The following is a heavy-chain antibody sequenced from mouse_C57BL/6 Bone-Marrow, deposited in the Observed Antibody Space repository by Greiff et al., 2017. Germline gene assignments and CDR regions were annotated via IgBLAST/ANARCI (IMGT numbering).Heavy chain of an antibody. CDR3: TTWYGSSY. D-gene: IGHD1-1*01. V-gene: IGHV14-4*01. CDR2: IDPENGDT. CDR1: GFNIKDDY. J-gene: IGHJ3*01. Sequence: EVHLVESGAELVRPGASVKLSCTASGFNIKDDYMHWVKQRPEQGLEWIGWIDPENGDTEYASKFQGKATITADTSSNTAYLQLSSLTSEDTAVYYCTTWYGSSYGGQGTLVTVSA.